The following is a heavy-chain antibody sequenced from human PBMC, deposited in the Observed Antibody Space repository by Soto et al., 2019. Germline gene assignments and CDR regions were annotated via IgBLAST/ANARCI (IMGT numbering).Heavy chain of an antibody. CDR3: MLGSGWKDFDY. V-gene: IGHV4-61*05. J-gene: IGHJ4*02. D-gene: IGHD3-22*01. CDR2: FFSSGST. CDR1: GGSVSSNSEY. Sequence: PSETLCLTCTVSGGSVSSNSEYWAWLRQPPGKGLEWIGYFFSSGSTNYSPSLKSRVTISVDTSKNQFSLKLSSVTAADTAVYYCMLGSGWKDFDYWGQGTLVTVSS.